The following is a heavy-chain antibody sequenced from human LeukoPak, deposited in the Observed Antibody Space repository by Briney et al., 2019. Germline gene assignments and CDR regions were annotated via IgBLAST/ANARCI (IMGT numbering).Heavy chain of an antibody. J-gene: IGHJ6*02. CDR1: GGSFSGYY. CDR3: ARLSLDTAMVIPYYYYGMDV. V-gene: IGHV4-34*01. CDR2: INHSGST. Sequence: SETLSLTCAVYGGSFSGYYWSWIRQPPGKGLEWIGEINHSGSTNYNPSLKSRVTISVDTSKNQFSLKLSSVTAADTAVYSCARLSLDTAMVIPYYYYGMDVWGQGTTVTVSS. D-gene: IGHD5-18*01.